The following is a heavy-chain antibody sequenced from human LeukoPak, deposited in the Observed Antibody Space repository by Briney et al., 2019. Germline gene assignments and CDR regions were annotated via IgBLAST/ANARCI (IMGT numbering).Heavy chain of an antibody. CDR2: IYPGDSDA. Sequence: GESLKISCKGSGYSFTNYWIGWVRQMPGKALEWMGIIYPGDSDARYSPSFQGQVTISADKSIRTAYVQWSSLKASDTAMYYCARQRAYSGYGYRGIDYWGQGTLVTVSS. CDR3: ARQRAYSGYGYRGIDY. V-gene: IGHV5-51*01. J-gene: IGHJ4*02. CDR1: GYSFTNYW. D-gene: IGHD5-12*01.